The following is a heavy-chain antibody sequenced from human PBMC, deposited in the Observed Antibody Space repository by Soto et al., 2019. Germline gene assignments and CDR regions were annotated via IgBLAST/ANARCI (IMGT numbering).Heavy chain of an antibody. J-gene: IGHJ5*02. Sequence: GGSLRLSCAASGFTFRSYAMSWVRQAPGKGLEWVSAISGSGGSTYYADSVKGRFTISRDNSKNTLYLQMNSLRAEDTAVYYCAGSVSYYDFWSGPKARWFDPWGQGTLVTVSS. CDR1: GFTFRSYA. CDR2: ISGSGGST. D-gene: IGHD3-3*01. V-gene: IGHV3-23*01. CDR3: AGSVSYYDFWSGPKARWFDP.